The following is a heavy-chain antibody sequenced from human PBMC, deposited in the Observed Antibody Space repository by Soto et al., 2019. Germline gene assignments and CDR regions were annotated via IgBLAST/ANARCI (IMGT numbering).Heavy chain of an antibody. CDR1: GGTFSSYA. V-gene: IGHV1-69*01. D-gene: IGHD3-22*01. Sequence: QVQLVQSGAEVKKPGSSVKVSCKASGGTFSSYAISWVRQAPGQGLEWMGGIIPIFGTANYAQKFQGRVTITADESTSTAYMELSSLRSEDTAAYYCEGGITYYYDSSGYFLSAFDIWGQGTMVTVSS. J-gene: IGHJ3*02. CDR2: IIPIFGTA. CDR3: EGGITYYYDSSGYFLSAFDI.